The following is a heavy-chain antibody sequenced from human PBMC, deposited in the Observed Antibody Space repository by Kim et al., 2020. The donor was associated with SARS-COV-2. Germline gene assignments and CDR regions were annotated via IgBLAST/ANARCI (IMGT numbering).Heavy chain of an antibody. J-gene: IGHJ4*02. D-gene: IGHD2-15*01. V-gene: IGHV3-23*01. CDR3: AKVGSGSSCSFDY. Sequence: YAGSERGRFTISRDNAKNTLYLRKNSLRAEDTAVYYCAKVGSGSSCSFDYWGQGTLVTVSS.